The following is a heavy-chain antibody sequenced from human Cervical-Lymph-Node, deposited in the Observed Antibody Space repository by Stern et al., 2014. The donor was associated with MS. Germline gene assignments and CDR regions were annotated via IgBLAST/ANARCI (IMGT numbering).Heavy chain of an antibody. CDR2: IIPILGIT. Sequence: QVQLVQSGSEVKKPGSSVRVSCKASGGTFSSSGISWVRQAPGQGLEWMGRIIPILGITNYAQNFQGRVTITADKSTSTAYMELSSLRSEDTAVYYCATLGVTTGDFDPWGQGTLVTVSS. CDR3: ATLGVTTGDFDP. J-gene: IGHJ5*02. D-gene: IGHD4-17*01. CDR1: GGTFSSSG. V-gene: IGHV1-69*04.